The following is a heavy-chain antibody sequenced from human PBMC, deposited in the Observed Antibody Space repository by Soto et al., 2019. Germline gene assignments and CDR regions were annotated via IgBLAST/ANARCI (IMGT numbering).Heavy chain of an antibody. CDR1: GFTFDDYG. J-gene: IGHJ4*02. D-gene: IGHD3-9*01. Sequence: GGSLRLSCAASGFTFDDYGMSWVRQAPGKGLEWVSGINWNGGSTGYADSVKGRFTISRDNSKKTLYLQMNSLRAEDTAVYYCVRVFDTYYFDLGGQGNMVTFSS. CDR3: VRVFDTYYFDL. CDR2: INWNGGST. V-gene: IGHV3-20*04.